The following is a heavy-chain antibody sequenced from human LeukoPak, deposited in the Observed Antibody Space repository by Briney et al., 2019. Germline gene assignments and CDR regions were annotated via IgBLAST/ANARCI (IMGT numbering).Heavy chain of an antibody. Sequence: QSGGSLRLSCAASGFTFSNYAIHWVRQAPGKGLEWVAVISYDGSNKYYADSVKGRFSISRDNSKNTLYLQMNSLRTEDTAVYYCAKGRVGANGYYYYGMDVWGQGTTVTVSS. CDR2: ISYDGSNK. CDR1: GFTFSNYA. V-gene: IGHV3-30-3*01. D-gene: IGHD1-26*01. CDR3: AKGRVGANGYYYYGMDV. J-gene: IGHJ6*02.